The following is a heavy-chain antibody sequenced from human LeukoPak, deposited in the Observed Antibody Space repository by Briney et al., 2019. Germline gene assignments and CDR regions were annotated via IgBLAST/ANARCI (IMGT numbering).Heavy chain of an antibody. D-gene: IGHD3-10*01. CDR1: GYYFNSYW. CDR3: ARAYGSGKHYYYYLDV. CDR2: IYPGDSET. V-gene: IGHV5-51*01. Sequence: GASLQISCRGSGYYFNSYWIAWVRQMPGKGLEWMGIIYPGDSETTYSPSFQGQVTISADKSITTASLQSNSLKASDTAMYYCARAYGSGKHYYYYLDVWGKGTTVTISS. J-gene: IGHJ6*03.